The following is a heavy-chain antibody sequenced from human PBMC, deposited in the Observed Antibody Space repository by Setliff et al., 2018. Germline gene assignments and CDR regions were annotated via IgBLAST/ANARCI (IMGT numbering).Heavy chain of an antibody. Sequence: PGGSLRLSCAASGFTFGSHAMHWVRQAPGKGLEWVAVISYDGSNKYYSDSVKGRFNISRDNSKNSLYLEIKNLRGDDTARYYCAKVDAEGYNYVGFFDSWGQGTQVTVSS. CDR2: ISYDGSNK. CDR1: GFTFGSHA. V-gene: IGHV3-30*07. CDR3: AKVDAEGYNYVGFFDS. J-gene: IGHJ4*02. D-gene: IGHD3-16*01.